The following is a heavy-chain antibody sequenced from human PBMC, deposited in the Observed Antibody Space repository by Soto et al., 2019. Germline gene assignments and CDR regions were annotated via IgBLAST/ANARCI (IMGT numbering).Heavy chain of an antibody. V-gene: IGHV1-69*01. J-gene: IGHJ3*02. Sequence: QVQLVQSGAEVKKPGSSVKVSCKASGGTFSSYAISWVRQAPGQGLEWMGGIIPIFGTANYAQKFQGRVTITTDESTSKAYMELSSLRSEDTGVDDCARWRAREEMATDAFDIWGQGTMVTVSS. CDR1: GGTFSSYA. D-gene: IGHD5-12*01. CDR2: IIPIFGTA. CDR3: ARWRAREEMATDAFDI.